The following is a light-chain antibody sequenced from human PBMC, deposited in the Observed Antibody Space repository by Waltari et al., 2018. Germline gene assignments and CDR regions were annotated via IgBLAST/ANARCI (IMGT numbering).Light chain of an antibody. V-gene: IGLV2-14*03. CDR1: NRDIGLYAY. J-gene: IGLJ1*01. CDR2: DVS. CDR3: SSYTATDTYV. Sequence: SALPQPASVPGYLGQSITIDCPGTNRDIGLYAYASWYQQHPGKAPKLIISDVSKRPSGVPARFSGSVSGYTASLTISGLQAEDEADYYCSSYTATDTYVFGSGTTVIVL.